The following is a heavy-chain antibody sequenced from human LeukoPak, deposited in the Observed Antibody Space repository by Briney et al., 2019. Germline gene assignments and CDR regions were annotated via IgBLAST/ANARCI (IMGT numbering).Heavy chain of an antibody. CDR3: ARSGITMVRGVSSWFDP. CDR2: INPNSGGT. V-gene: IGHV1-2*02. D-gene: IGHD3-10*01. CDR1: GYTFTGYY. Sequence: ASVKVSCKASGYTFTGYYMHWVRQAPGQGLEWMGWINPNSGGTNYAQKFQGRVTRTRDTSISTAYMELSRLRSDDTAVYYCARSGITMVRGVSSWFDPWGQGTLVTVSS. J-gene: IGHJ5*02.